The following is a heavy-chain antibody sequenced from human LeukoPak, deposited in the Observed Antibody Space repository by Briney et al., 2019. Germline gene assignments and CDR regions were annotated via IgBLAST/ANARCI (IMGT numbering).Heavy chain of an antibody. CDR2: IWYDGSNK. CDR3: TIAVAGYDY. D-gene: IGHD6-19*01. J-gene: IGHJ4*02. CDR1: GGTFSSYG. V-gene: IGHV3-33*01. Sequence: SFKASGGTFSSYGMHWVRQAPGKGLEWVAVIWYDGSNKYYADSVKGRFTISRDNSKNTLYLQMNSLRAEDTAVYYCTIAVAGYDYWGQGTLVTVSS.